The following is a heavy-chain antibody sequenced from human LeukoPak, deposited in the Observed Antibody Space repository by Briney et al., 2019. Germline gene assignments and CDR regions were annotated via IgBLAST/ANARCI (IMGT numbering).Heavy chain of an antibody. D-gene: IGHD3-3*01. Sequence: SETLSLTCTVSGGSISSYYWSWIRQPPGKGLEWIGYTYTSGSTNYNPSLNSRVTISVDTSKNQFSLKLSSVTAADTAVYYCARLVLWSGYSYYFDYWAREPWPPSPQ. CDR2: TYTSGST. J-gene: IGHJ4*02. CDR3: ARLVLWSGYSYYFDY. V-gene: IGHV4-4*09. CDR1: GGSISSYY.